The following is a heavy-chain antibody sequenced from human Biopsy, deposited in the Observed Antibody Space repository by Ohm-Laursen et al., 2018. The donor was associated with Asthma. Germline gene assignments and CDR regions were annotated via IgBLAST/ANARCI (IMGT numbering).Heavy chain of an antibody. D-gene: IGHD5-12*01. J-gene: IGHJ6*02. V-gene: IGHV1-69*01. CDR2: LIPVLGTP. CDR1: GDSFSNYA. Sequence: FSVKVSCKGSGDSFSNYAISWVRQAPGQGLEWMGGLIPVLGTPDHAQMFEGRVTITADESTSTAYMELSSLSSEDTAVYYCARGYSGSDRIVYYYSGLEVWGQGTTVTVSS. CDR3: ARGYSGSDRIVYYYSGLEV.